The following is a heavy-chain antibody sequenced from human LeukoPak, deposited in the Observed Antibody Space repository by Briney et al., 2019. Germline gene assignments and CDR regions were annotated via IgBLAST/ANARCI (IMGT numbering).Heavy chain of an antibody. Sequence: GRSLRLSCAASGFTFSSYAMHWVRQAPGKGLEWVAVISYDGSNKYYADSVKGRFTISRDNSKNTLYLQMNSLRAEDTAVYYCARGGVSSILTGYHAWDSWGQGTLVTVSS. J-gene: IGHJ4*02. CDR3: ARGGVSSILTGYHAWDS. CDR2: ISYDGSNK. CDR1: GFTFSSYA. D-gene: IGHD3-9*01. V-gene: IGHV3-30*04.